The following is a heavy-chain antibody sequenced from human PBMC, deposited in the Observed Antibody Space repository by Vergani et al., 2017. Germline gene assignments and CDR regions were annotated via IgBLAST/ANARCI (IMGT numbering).Heavy chain of an antibody. CDR3: ASDEMATTVDY. CDR2: ISSSSSYI. D-gene: IGHD5-24*01. J-gene: IGHJ4*02. Sequence: VQLVESGGGVVQPGRSLRLSCAASGFTFSSYGMHWVRQAPGKGLEWVSSISSSSSYIYYADSVKGRFTISRDNAKNSLYLQMNSLRAEDTAVYYCASDEMATTVDYWGQGSVVTVAS. CDR1: GFTFSSYG. V-gene: IGHV3-21*01.